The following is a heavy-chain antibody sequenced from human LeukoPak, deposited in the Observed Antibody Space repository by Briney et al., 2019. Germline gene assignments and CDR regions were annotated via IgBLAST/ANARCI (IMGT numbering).Heavy chain of an antibody. CDR3: ARVYDSSGYFQDY. CDR1: GFTVSSNY. J-gene: IGHJ4*02. D-gene: IGHD3-22*01. CDR2: IYSGGNT. V-gene: IGHV3-66*01. Sequence: TGGSLRLSCAASGFTVSSNYMSWVRQAPGKGLEWVSVIYSGGNTYYADSVKGRFTISRDNSKNTLYLQMNSLRAEDTAVYYCARVYDSSGYFQDYWGQGNLVTVSS.